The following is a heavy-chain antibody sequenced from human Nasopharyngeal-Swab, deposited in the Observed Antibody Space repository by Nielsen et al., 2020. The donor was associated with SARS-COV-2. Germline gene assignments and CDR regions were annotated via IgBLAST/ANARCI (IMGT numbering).Heavy chain of an antibody. CDR1: GFTFSSYW. CDR3: ARDDYDSSGYRWFDP. D-gene: IGHD3-22*01. Sequence: GGSLRLSCAASGFTFSSYWMSWVRQAPGKGLEWVAVIWYDGSNKYYADSVKGRFTISRDNSKNTLYLQMNSLRAEDTAVYYCARDDYDSSGYRWFDPWGQGTLVTVSS. V-gene: IGHV3-33*08. J-gene: IGHJ5*02. CDR2: IWYDGSNK.